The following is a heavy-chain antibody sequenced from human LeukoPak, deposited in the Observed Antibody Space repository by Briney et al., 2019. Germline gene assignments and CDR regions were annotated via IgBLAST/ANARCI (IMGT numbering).Heavy chain of an antibody. CDR3: ATVDSGWQTEGYYGMDV. CDR2: FDPEDGET. Sequence: AASVKVSCKVSGYTLIELSMHWVRQAPGKGLEWMGGFDPEDGETTYAQKFQGRVTMTEDTSTDTAYMELSSLRSEDTAVYYCATVDSGWQTEGYYGMDVWGQGTTVTVSS. D-gene: IGHD6-19*01. V-gene: IGHV1-24*01. CDR1: GYTLIELS. J-gene: IGHJ6*02.